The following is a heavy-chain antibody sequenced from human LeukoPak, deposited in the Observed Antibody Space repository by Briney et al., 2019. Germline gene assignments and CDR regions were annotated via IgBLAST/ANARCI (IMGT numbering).Heavy chain of an antibody. D-gene: IGHD3-22*01. CDR1: GGSISSYY. Sequence: SETLSLTCTVSGGSISSYYWSWIRQPPGKGLEWIGYIHYSGSTSYNPSLKSRVTISVDTSKNQFSLKLSSVTAADTAVYYCARLRSMIVVVPDYWGQGTLVTVSS. CDR2: IHYSGST. V-gene: IGHV4-59*08. J-gene: IGHJ4*02. CDR3: ARLRSMIVVVPDY.